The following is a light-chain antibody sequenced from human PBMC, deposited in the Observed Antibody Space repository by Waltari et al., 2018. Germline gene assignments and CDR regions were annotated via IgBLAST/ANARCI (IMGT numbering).Light chain of an antibody. CDR2: TAS. V-gene: IGKV1-39*01. CDR3: QQSHSTPQIT. Sequence: DIQMTQSPPSLSASVGDRVTITCRASRTISIYLNWYQQKPGKAPKLLIYTASTLQPGVPSRFSGSGSGTDFTLTISSLQPEDFATYYCQQSHSTPQITFGQGTRLEIK. CDR1: RTISIY. J-gene: IGKJ5*01.